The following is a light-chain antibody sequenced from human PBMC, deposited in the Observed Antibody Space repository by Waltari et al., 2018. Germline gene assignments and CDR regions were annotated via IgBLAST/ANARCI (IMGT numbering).Light chain of an antibody. CDR1: TSNIGNYY. V-gene: IGLV1-51*01. J-gene: IGLJ1*01. CDR2: DDG. CDR3: GAWDSSRDSYV. Sequence: QPARTQPPPVSAAPGQKVTVSCSGTTSNIGNYYVSWYQHLPGTAPKLLIFDDGPLPSGIPERFSGSKSGTSATLAITGLQTGDEADYYCGAWDSSRDSYVFGGGSKVTVL.